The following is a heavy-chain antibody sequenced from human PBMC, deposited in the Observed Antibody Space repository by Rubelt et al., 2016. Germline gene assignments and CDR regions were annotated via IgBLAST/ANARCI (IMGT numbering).Heavy chain of an antibody. J-gene: IGHJ6*02. CDR1: GGSINSYY. CDR3: ARDLADGDRKNMDV. CDR2: IYYSGST. D-gene: IGHD3-22*01. V-gene: IGHV4-59*12. Sequence: QVQLQESGPGLVKPSETLSLICNVSGGSINSYYWSWIRQPPGKGLEWIGSIYYSGSTYYNPSLKSRVTISVDTSKNQFSLKLSSVTAADTAMYYCARDLADGDRKNMDVWGQGTTVTVSS.